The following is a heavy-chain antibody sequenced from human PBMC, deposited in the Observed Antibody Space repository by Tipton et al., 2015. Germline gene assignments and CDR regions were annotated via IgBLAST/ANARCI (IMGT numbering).Heavy chain of an antibody. J-gene: IGHJ3*02. Sequence: TLSLTCTVSGGSISSGDYYWSWIRQPPGKGLEWIGEINHSGSTNYNPSLKSRVTISVDTSKNQFSLKLSSVTAADTAVYYCAREVVEMAFDIWGQGTMVTVSS. CDR3: AREVVEMAFDI. D-gene: IGHD5-24*01. CDR2: INHSGST. CDR1: GGSISSGDYY. V-gene: IGHV4-30-4*01.